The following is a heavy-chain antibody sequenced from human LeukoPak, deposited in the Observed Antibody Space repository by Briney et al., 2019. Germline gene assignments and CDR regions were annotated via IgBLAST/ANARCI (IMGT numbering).Heavy chain of an antibody. D-gene: IGHD6-13*01. J-gene: IGHJ4*02. CDR2: IYYSGST. CDR1: GGSISSYY. V-gene: IGHV4-59*01. CDR3: ARDLDSSSSLDY. Sequence: NPPETLSLTCTVSGGSISSYYWSWIRQPPGKGLEWIGYIYYSGSTNYNPSLKSRVTISVDTSKNQFSLKLSSVTAADTAVYYCARDLDSSSSLDYWGQGTLVTVSS.